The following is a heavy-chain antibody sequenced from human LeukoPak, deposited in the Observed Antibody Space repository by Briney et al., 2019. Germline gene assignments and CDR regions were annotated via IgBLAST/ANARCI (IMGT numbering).Heavy chain of an antibody. J-gene: IGHJ4*02. CDR1: GYSFTSYW. D-gene: IGHD6-13*01. V-gene: IGHV5-51*01. Sequence: PGESLKISCKGSGYSFTSYWIGWVRQMPGKGLEWMGIIYPGDSDTRYSPSFQGQVTISADKSISTAYLQWSSLKASDTAMYYCARQAVAAAGPAYYFDYWGQGTLVTVSS. CDR2: IYPGDSDT. CDR3: ARQAVAAAGPAYYFDY.